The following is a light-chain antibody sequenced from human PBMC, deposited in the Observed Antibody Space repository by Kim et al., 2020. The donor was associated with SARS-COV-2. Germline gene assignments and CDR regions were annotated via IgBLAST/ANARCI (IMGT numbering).Light chain of an antibody. Sequence: GQRITISCSGSTSNTGTNYVYWYQQLPGAAPKLLIFRGNQRPSGVPDRFSASKSGTSASLAISGLRSEDEADYYCAAWDDSLSGWMFGGGTKVTVL. V-gene: IGLV1-47*01. J-gene: IGLJ3*02. CDR3: AAWDDSLSGWM. CDR1: TSNTGTNY. CDR2: RGN.